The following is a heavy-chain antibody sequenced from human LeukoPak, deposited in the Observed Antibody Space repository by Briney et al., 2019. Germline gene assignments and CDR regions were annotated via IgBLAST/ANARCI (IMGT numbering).Heavy chain of an antibody. CDR2: IKQDGSEK. CDR3: ASRAHFWSGPGG. V-gene: IGHV3-7*01. CDR1: GFTFSSYS. Sequence: GGSLRLSCAASGFTFSSYSMNWVRQAPGKGLEWVANIKQDGSEKYYVDSVKGRFTISRDNAKNSLYLQMNSLKAEDTAIYYCASRAHFWSGPGGWGQGTLVTVSS. D-gene: IGHD3-3*02. J-gene: IGHJ4*02.